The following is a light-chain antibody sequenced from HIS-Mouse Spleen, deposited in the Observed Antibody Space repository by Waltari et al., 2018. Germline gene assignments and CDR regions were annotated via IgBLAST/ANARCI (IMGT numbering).Light chain of an antibody. CDR2: EGS. V-gene: IGLV2-23*01. CDR3: CSYAGSSSCEV. J-gene: IGLJ2*01. CDR1: SSDVGSYNL. Sequence: QSALTQPASVSGSPGQSITISCTGTSSDVGSYNLVSWYQQHPGKAPKLRIYEGSKRPSWVCTGFSGSKSGSTASGTMSGLQAEDGADYYCCSYAGSSSCEVLGGGTKLTVL.